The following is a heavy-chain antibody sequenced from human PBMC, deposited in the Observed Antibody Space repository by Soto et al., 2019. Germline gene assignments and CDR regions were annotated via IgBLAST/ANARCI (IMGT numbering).Heavy chain of an antibody. CDR3: ARLGGIYYYDSSGYFDY. Sequence: SETLSLTCTVSGGSISSSSYCWGWIRQPPGKGLEWIGSIYYSGSTYYNPSLKSRVTISVDTSKNQFSLKLSSVTAADTAVYYCARLGGIYYYDSSGYFDYWGQGTLVTVSS. V-gene: IGHV4-39*01. CDR1: GGSISSSSYC. J-gene: IGHJ4*02. D-gene: IGHD3-22*01. CDR2: IYYSGST.